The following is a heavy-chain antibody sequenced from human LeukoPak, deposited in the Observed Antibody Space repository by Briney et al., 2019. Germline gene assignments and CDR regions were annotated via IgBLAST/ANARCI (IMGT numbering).Heavy chain of an antibody. CDR3: AKHPWISPEFDY. CDR2: INHSGST. Sequence: SSETLSLTCAVYGGSFSGYYWSWIRQPPGKGLEWIGEINHSGSTNYNPSLKGRVTISVDTSKNQFSLNLSSVTAADTSVYYCAKHPWISPEFDYWGQGTLVTVSS. J-gene: IGHJ4*02. D-gene: IGHD5-12*01. CDR1: GGSFSGYY. V-gene: IGHV4-34*01.